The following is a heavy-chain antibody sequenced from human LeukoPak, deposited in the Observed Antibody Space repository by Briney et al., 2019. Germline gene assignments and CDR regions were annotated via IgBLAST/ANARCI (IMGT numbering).Heavy chain of an antibody. Sequence: SETLSLTCAVSGYSISSGYYWGWIRQPPGKGLQWIGSIYRSGSTYYNPSLKRRVTISVDTSKNQFSLRLTPVTAADTAVYYCARASLTSGSFFDYWGQGTLVTVSS. D-gene: IGHD1-26*01. V-gene: IGHV4-38-2*01. CDR2: IYRSGST. CDR3: ARASLTSGSFFDY. J-gene: IGHJ4*02. CDR1: GYSISSGYY.